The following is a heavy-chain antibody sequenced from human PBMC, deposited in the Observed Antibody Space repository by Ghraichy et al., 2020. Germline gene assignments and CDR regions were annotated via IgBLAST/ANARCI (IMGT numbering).Heavy chain of an antibody. J-gene: IGHJ4*02. CDR1: GFVFTYYW. CDR2: IRSDGSVT. D-gene: IGHD6-19*01. CDR3: ARDGWGNLLDF. Sequence: GGSLRLSCVGSGFVFTYYWMAWVRQTPEKGLEWVAHIRSDGSVTDYLDSVKGRFTISRDNADNSVYLQMNSLRVDDTAIYFCARDGWGNLLDFWGQGTLVTVSS. V-gene: IGHV3-7*01.